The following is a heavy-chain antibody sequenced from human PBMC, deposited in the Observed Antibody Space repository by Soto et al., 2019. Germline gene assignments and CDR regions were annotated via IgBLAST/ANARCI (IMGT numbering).Heavy chain of an antibody. CDR1: GYTFTSYG. Sequence: QVQLVQSGAEVKKPGASVKVSCKASGYTFTSYGISWVRQAPGQGLEWMGWISAYNGNTNYAQNLQGRVTMTTDTSTSTAYMELRSLRSDDTAVYYCARAPYYYGSSGYWDLDYWGQGTLVTVSS. V-gene: IGHV1-18*01. J-gene: IGHJ4*02. CDR3: ARAPYYYGSSGYWDLDY. CDR2: ISAYNGNT. D-gene: IGHD3-22*01.